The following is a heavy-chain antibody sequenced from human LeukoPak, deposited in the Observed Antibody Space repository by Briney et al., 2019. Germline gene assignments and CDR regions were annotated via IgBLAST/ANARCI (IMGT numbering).Heavy chain of an antibody. CDR1: GYTFIDYY. D-gene: IGHD3-10*01. CDR3: ARLSGSGSYCDY. CDR2: IYPGDSDT. J-gene: IGHJ4*02. Sequence: ASVKVSCKASGYTFIDYYIHWVRQMPGKGLEWMGIIYPGDSDTRYSPSFQGQVTISADKSISTAYLQWSSLKASDTAMYYCARLSGSGSYCDYGGQGTLVTVSS. V-gene: IGHV5-51*01.